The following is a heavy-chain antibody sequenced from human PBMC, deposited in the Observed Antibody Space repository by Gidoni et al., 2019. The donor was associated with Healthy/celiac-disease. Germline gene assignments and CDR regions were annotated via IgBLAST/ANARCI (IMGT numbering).Heavy chain of an antibody. CDR1: GGSISSGCYY. D-gene: IGHD3-3*01. Sequence: QVQLPESGPGLVKPSQTLSLTCPFSGGSISSGCYYWSWIRQHPGKGLEWIGYIYYSGSTYYNPSLKSRVTISVDTSKNQFSLKLSSVTAADTAVYYCARVKVFGVVTAYYFDYWGQGTLVTVSS. J-gene: IGHJ4*02. CDR2: IYYSGST. V-gene: IGHV4-31*03. CDR3: ARVKVFGVVTAYYFDY.